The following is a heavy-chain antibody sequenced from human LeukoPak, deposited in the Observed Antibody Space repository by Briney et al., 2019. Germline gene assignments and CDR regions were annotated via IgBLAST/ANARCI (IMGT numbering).Heavy chain of an antibody. Sequence: PGGALRHSCAASRFTFSNYGMHWVRPAPGKGREGVALISSNGRDQDCVDSVKGRVTISRDNSKNTLSLQMHSLRPEDTAVYYCEKGVFSEDLLTGRYFRWFDPRGQGTLVTVSS. CDR3: EKGVFSEDLLTGRYFRWFDP. CDR1: RFTFSNYG. J-gene: IGHJ5*02. V-gene: IGHV3-30*18. CDR2: ISSNGRDQ. D-gene: IGHD3-9*01.